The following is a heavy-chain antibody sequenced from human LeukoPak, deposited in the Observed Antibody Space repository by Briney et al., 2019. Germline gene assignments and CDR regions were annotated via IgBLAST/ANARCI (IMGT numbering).Heavy chain of an antibody. J-gene: IGHJ6*02. CDR2: ISWNSGSI. CDR3: ARVLIGGGGMDV. Sequence: GGSLRLSCAASGFTFDDYAMHWVRQAPGEGLGWVSGISWNSGSIRYADSVKGRFTISRDNAKNSLYLQMNSLRAEDTALYYCARVLIGGGGMDVWGQGTTVIVSS. D-gene: IGHD3-16*01. V-gene: IGHV3-9*01. CDR1: GFTFDDYA.